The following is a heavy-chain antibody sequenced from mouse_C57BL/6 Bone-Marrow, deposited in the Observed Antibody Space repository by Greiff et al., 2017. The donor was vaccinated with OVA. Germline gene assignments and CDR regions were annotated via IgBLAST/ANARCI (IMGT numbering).Heavy chain of an antibody. CDR1: GFTFSSYG. Sequence: EVHLVESGGDLVKPGGSLKLSCAASGFTFSSYGMSWVRQTPDKRLEWVATISSGGSYTYSPDSVKGRFTISRDNAKNTLYLQMRSLKSEDTAMXYCARHYCNYGFAYWGQGTLVTVSA. V-gene: IGHV5-6*01. D-gene: IGHD2-1*01. J-gene: IGHJ3*01. CDR3: ARHYCNYGFAY. CDR2: ISSGGSYT.